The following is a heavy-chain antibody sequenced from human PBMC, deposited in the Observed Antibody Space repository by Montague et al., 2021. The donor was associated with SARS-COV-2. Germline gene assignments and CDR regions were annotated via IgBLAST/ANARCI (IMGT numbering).Heavy chain of an antibody. D-gene: IGHD3-16*01. CDR3: ARHLEVDDYVWGSLVRYYYYGMDV. CDR1: GGSISSYY. J-gene: IGHJ6*02. CDR2: IYYSGST. Sequence: SETLSLTCTVSGGSISSYYWSWIRQPPGKGLEWIGYIYYSGSTNYNPSLKSRVTISVDTSENQFSLKLSSVTAADTAVYYCARHLEVDDYVWGSLVRYYYYGMDVWGQGTTVTVSS. V-gene: IGHV4-59*08.